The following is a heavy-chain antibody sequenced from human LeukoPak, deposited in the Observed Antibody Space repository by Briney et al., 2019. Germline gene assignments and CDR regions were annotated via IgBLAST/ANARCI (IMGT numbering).Heavy chain of an antibody. J-gene: IGHJ1*01. Sequence: SETLSLTCTVSGAYINSYYWSWIRQPPGKGLEWIGCIYDSGSTDYNPSLKSRVTISVDTSKNQFSLKLTPVTAADTAMYYCARTSSSWLWGQGTLVTVSS. V-gene: IGHV4-59*01. D-gene: IGHD6-13*01. CDR2: IYDSGST. CDR3: ARTSSSWL. CDR1: GAYINSYY.